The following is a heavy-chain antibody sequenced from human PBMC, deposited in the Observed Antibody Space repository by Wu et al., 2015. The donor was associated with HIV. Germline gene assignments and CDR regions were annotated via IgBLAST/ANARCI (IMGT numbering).Heavy chain of an antibody. CDR2: MNPNSGNT. V-gene: IGHV1-8*03. Sequence: QVQLVQSGAEVKKPGASVKVSCKASGYTFTSYDINWVRQATGQGLEWMGWMNPNSGNTGYAQKFQGRVTITRNTSISTAYMELSSLRSEDTAVYYCARIRGSLFRRSDNYYYYMDVWAKGPRSPSP. CDR3: ARIRGSLFRRSDNYYYYMDV. J-gene: IGHJ6*03. CDR1: GYTFTSYD. D-gene: IGHD3-16*01.